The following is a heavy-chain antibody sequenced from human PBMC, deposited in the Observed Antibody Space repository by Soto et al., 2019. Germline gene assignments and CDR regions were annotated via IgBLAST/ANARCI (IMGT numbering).Heavy chain of an antibody. V-gene: IGHV3-21*01. CDR1: GFTFSSYS. CDR3: ARVPFSIAAPFDY. CDR2: ISSSSSYI. D-gene: IGHD6-6*01. Sequence: EVQLVESGGGLVKPGGSLRLSCAASGFTFSSYSMNWVRQAPGKGLEWVSSISSSSSYIYYADSVKGRFTISRDNAKNALYLQMNSRRAEDTAVYYCARVPFSIAAPFDYWGQGTLVTVSS. J-gene: IGHJ4*02.